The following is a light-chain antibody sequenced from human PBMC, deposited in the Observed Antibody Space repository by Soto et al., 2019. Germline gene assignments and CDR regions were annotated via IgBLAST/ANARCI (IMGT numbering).Light chain of an antibody. CDR2: GAS. Sequence: EIGLTQSPGTLSLSPGERATLSCRASQSVSSSYLALYQQKPGQAPRLLIYGASTRATGIPDRFSGSGSGTDFTLTIRRLEPEDFAVDYCQQYGSSPPFTFGPGTKVDIK. CDR3: QQYGSSPPFT. CDR1: QSVSSSY. J-gene: IGKJ3*01. V-gene: IGKV3-20*01.